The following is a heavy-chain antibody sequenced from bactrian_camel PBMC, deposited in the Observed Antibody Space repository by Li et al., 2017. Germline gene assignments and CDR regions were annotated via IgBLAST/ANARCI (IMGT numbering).Heavy chain of an antibody. CDR3: AATTDGGFCGGLTSSGGTRRIAD. J-gene: IGHJ4*01. Sequence: QLVESGGGSVQAGGSLLLSCAASGNTYSTNCMGWFRQFPGKEREGVAAIDDDGDESYADSVKGRATISRAGNTLYLQMTNLKPEGSAMYYCAATTDGGFCGGLTSSGGTRRIADWGQGTQVTVS. CDR1: GNTYSTNC. D-gene: IGHD5*01. V-gene: IGHV3S44*01. CDR2: IDDDGDE.